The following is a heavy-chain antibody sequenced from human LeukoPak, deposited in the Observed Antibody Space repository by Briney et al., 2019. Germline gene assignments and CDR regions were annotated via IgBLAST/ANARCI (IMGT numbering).Heavy chain of an antibody. D-gene: IGHD3-9*01. CDR2: INHSGST. CDR3: AKDIFHIYKAGAFDI. Sequence: SETLSLTCAVYGGSFSGYYWSWIRQPPGKGLEWIGEINHSGSTNYNPSLKSRVTISVDTSKNQFSLKLSSVTAADTAVYYCAKDIFHIYKAGAFDIWGQGTMVTVSS. J-gene: IGHJ3*02. V-gene: IGHV4-34*01. CDR1: GGSFSGYY.